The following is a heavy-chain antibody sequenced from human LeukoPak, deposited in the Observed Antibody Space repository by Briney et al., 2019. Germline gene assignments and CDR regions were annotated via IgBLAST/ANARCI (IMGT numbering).Heavy chain of an antibody. Sequence: GGSLRLSCAASGFTFSSYAMHWVRQAPGKGLEWVTVIRYDGSNKYYADSVKGRFTISRDNSKNTLFLQMNSLRAEDTAVYYCARADHGWYTFDYWGQGTLVTVPS. V-gene: IGHV3-33*01. CDR1: GFTFSSYA. CDR3: ARADHGWYTFDY. D-gene: IGHD6-19*01. CDR2: IRYDGSNK. J-gene: IGHJ4*02.